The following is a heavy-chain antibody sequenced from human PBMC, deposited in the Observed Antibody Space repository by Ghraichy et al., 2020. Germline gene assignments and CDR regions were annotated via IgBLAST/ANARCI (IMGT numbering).Heavy chain of an antibody. V-gene: IGHV4-61*01. CDR2: IYYSGST. J-gene: IGHJ6*03. CDR1: GGSVSSGSYY. D-gene: IGHD5-12*01. CDR3: ARDGYSGYDDIDYYYYYYMDV. Sequence: SETLSLTCTVSGGSVSSGSYYWSWIRQPPGKGLEWIGYIYYSGSTNYNPSLKSRVTISVDTSKNQFSLKLSSVTAADTAVYYCARDGYSGYDDIDYYYYYYMDVWGKGTTVTVSS.